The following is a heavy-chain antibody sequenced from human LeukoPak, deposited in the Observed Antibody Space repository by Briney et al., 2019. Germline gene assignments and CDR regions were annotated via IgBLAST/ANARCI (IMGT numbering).Heavy chain of an antibody. D-gene: IGHD3-10*01. CDR3: ARDGGATMVRGVATYDS. J-gene: IGHJ4*02. V-gene: IGHV3-30-3*01. CDR2: LSYDGSNK. Sequence: GGSLRLSCAASGFTFSSYAMHWVRQAPGKGLEWGAVLSYDGSNKYYADSVKGRFTISRDNSKNTLYLQMNSLRAEDTAVYYCARDGGATMVRGVATYDSWGQGTLVTVSS. CDR1: GFTFSSYA.